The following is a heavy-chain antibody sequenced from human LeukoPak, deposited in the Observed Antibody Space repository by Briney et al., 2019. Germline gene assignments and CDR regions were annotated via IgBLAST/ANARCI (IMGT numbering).Heavy chain of an antibody. Sequence: PGGSLRLSCAASGFTFSSYAMHWVRQAPGKGLEWVAVISYDGSNKYYVDSVKGRFTISRDNSKNTLYLQMNSLRAEDTAVYYCARAPDSHIVVVPAALDYWGQGTLVTVSS. V-gene: IGHV3-30-3*01. CDR2: ISYDGSNK. CDR1: GFTFSSYA. CDR3: ARAPDSHIVVVPAALDY. D-gene: IGHD2-2*01. J-gene: IGHJ4*02.